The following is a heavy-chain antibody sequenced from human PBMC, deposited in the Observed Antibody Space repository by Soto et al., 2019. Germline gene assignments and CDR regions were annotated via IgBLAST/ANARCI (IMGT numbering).Heavy chain of an antibody. D-gene: IGHD2-8*01. Sequence: EVQVVESGGGLVQPGGSLRVSCAASEFSFSSYWMSWVRQAPGKGLEWVADINEDGTDKYYADAVKGRFTISRDNAKNSLYLQMNNLRAGDTAVYFCAKSPMVRTFHDGMDVWGQGTTVTVSS. CDR3: AKSPMVRTFHDGMDV. J-gene: IGHJ6*02. CDR2: INEDGTDK. CDR1: EFSFSSYW. V-gene: IGHV3-7*05.